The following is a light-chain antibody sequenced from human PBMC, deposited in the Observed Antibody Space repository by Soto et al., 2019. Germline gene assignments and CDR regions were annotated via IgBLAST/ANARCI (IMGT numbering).Light chain of an antibody. V-gene: IGLV7-46*01. CDR3: LLSYSGARVWV. J-gene: IGLJ3*02. CDR1: TGAVTDSHY. Sequence: QAVVTQEPSLTVSPGGTVTLTCGSSTGAVTDSHYPYWLQQKPGQGPRTLIYNTNNKQSWTPARFSGSLLGGKAALTLSGAQPDDEADYYCLLSYSGARVWVFGGGTQLTVL. CDR2: NTN.